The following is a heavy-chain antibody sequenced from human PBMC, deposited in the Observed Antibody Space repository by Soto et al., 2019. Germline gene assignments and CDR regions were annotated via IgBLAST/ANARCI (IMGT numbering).Heavy chain of an antibody. CDR1: GFTFSNYA. V-gene: IGHV3-23*01. D-gene: IGHD1-20*01. CDR3: ATSQKGYNWNYFDH. J-gene: IGHJ4*02. CDR2: ISANGITT. Sequence: LRLSCAASGFTFSNYAMSWVRQAPGKGLECVSSISANGITTYYADSVKGRFTISRDNSKNTVYVQMNTLRPEDTAVYYCATSQKGYNWNYFDHWGQGALVTVSS.